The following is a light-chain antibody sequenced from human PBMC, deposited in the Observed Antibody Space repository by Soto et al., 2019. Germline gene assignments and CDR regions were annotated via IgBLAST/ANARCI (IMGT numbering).Light chain of an antibody. CDR1: QSVSSSS. Sequence: EVVLTQSPGTLSLSPGERATLSCRASQSVSSSSLAWYQQKPGQAPRLLIYAASKRASGIPGRFSGSGSGTDFTLSINRVEPEDFAVYYCQQYVGSPPTCAFGQGTKLEIK. V-gene: IGKV3-20*01. J-gene: IGKJ2*02. CDR2: AAS. CDR3: QQYVGSPPTCA.